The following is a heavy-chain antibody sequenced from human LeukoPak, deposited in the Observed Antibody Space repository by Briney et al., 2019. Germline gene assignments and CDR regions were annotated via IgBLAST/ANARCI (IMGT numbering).Heavy chain of an antibody. J-gene: IGHJ4*02. D-gene: IGHD4-17*01. CDR1: GGTFSSYA. CDR3: ARAPTVVTPLYFDY. V-gene: IGHV1-69*04. CDR2: IIPILGIA. Sequence: SVKVSCKASGGTFSSYAISWVRQAPGQGLEWMGRIIPILGIANYAQKFQGRVTITADKSTSTAYMELSSLRSEDTAVYYCARAPTVVTPLYFDYWGQGTLVTVSS.